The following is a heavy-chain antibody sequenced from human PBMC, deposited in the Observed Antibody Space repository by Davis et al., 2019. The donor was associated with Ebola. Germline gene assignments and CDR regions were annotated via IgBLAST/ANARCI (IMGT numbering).Heavy chain of an antibody. CDR2: ISGSATST. CDR1: GFTFYRYE. Sequence: GESLKISCAASGFTFYRYEMNWVRQAPGKGLEWVSYISGSATSTFYADSVKGRFTISRDNARDSLYLQMNSLRLEDTAVYYCVRDYNDGIGRFDYWGQGTLVTVSS. D-gene: IGHD3-16*01. V-gene: IGHV3-48*03. J-gene: IGHJ4*02. CDR3: VRDYNDGIGRFDY.